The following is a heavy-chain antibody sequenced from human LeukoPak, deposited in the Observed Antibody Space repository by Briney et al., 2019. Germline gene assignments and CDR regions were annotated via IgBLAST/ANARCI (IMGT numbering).Heavy chain of an antibody. V-gene: IGHV4-30-4*01. Sequence: PSETLSLTCTVSGGSISSGDYYWSWIRQPPGKGLEWIGYIYYSGSTYYNPSLKSRVTISVDTSKNQLSLKLNSVTAADTAVYYCARGPRYFRYGLDVWGKGTTVTVSS. CDR2: IYYSGST. D-gene: IGHD3-9*01. CDR3: ARGPRYFRYGLDV. CDR1: GGSISSGDYY. J-gene: IGHJ6*04.